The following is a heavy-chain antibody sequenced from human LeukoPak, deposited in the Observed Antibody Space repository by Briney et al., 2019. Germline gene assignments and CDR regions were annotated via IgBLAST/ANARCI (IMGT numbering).Heavy chain of an antibody. J-gene: IGHJ4*02. CDR2: IRYDGSNK. CDR3: ARWPRYDILTGYPLGYFDY. V-gene: IGHV3-30*02. D-gene: IGHD3-9*01. CDR1: GFTFSSYG. Sequence: GGSLRLSCAASGFTFSSYGMHWVRQAPGKGLEWVAFIRYDGSNKYYADPVKGRFTISRDNSKNTLYLQMNSLRAEDTAVYYCARWPRYDILTGYPLGYFDYWGQGALVTVSS.